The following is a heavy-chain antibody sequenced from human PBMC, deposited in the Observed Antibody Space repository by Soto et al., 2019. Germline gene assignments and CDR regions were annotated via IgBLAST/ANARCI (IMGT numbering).Heavy chain of an antibody. CDR1: GYTFTSYP. J-gene: IGHJ4*02. Sequence: ASVKVSCKASGYTFTSYPMHWVRQAPGQGLEWMGWINAGNGDTKYSQKFQGRVTITRDISAITAYMELSNLRSEDTAVYYCVRDWTHYDSSGPGDYWGQGTLVTVSS. CDR2: INAGNGDT. V-gene: IGHV1-3*01. D-gene: IGHD3-22*01. CDR3: VRDWTHYDSSGPGDY.